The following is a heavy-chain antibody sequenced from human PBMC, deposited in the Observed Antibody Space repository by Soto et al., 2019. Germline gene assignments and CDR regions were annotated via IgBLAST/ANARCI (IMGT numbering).Heavy chain of an antibody. D-gene: IGHD3-16*01. V-gene: IGHV1-46*01. J-gene: IGHJ6*02. CDR3: ARIPGLIPDPGIYSGMDV. CDR1: GYTFTSYY. Sequence: ASLKVSCNASGYTFTSYYMHWVRQAPGQGLEWMGIINPSAGSPSYAQRLQGRVNMTRDTSTSTVYMELRSLRSEDTAVYYCARIPGLIPDPGIYSGMDVCGQGTTVTVXS. CDR2: INPSAGSP.